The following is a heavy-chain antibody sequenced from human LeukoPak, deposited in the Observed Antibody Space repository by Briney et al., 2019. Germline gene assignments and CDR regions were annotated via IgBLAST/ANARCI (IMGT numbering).Heavy chain of an antibody. Sequence: SGGSLRLSCAASGFTFSSYAMNWVRQAPGKGLEWVSAISGGGESTIHADSVKGRFTISRDNSKNTLYLQMNSLRAEDTAVYYCAKRSARTKHDMDVWGKGTTVTVSS. CDR3: AKRSARTKHDMDV. V-gene: IGHV3-23*01. CDR1: GFTFSSYA. J-gene: IGHJ6*03. CDR2: ISGGGEST.